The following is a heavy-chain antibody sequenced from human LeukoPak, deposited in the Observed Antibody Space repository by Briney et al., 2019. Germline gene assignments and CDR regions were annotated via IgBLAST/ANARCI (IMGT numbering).Heavy chain of an antibody. CDR3: AKGIAVAELYYFDC. D-gene: IGHD6-19*01. V-gene: IGHV3-30*18. CDR2: VSYDGSNK. J-gene: IGHJ4*02. CDR1: GFTFSNYG. Sequence: PGGSLRLSCAASGFTFSNYGMHWVRQAPGKGLEWVAVVSYDGSNKYYADSVKGRFTISRDKSKNTLYLQMNSLRAEDTAVYYCAKGIAVAELYYFDCWGQGTLVTVSS.